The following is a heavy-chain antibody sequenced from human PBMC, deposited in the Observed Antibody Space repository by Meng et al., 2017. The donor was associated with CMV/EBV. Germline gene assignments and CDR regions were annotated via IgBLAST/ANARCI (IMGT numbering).Heavy chain of an antibody. J-gene: IGHJ4*02. V-gene: IGHV1-46*01. D-gene: IGHD3-10*01. CDR1: GYTFTSYY. CDR2: INPSGGST. Sequence: CKASGYTFTSYYMHWVRQAPGQGLEWMGIINPSGGSTSYAQKFQGRVTMTRDTSTSTVYMELSSLRPEDTAVYYCARGGVFRGVILYWGQGTLVTVSS. CDR3: ARGGVFRGVILY.